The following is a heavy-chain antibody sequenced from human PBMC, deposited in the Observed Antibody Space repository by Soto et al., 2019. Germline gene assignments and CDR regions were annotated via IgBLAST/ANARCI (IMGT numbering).Heavy chain of an antibody. D-gene: IGHD2-15*01. CDR2: INAGGGNT. CDR1: GYTFTKYP. J-gene: IGHJ6*03. Sequence: QVQIVQSAAEVKKPGASVKVSCRASGYTFTKYPIHWVRQAPGQRLEWMGWINAGGGNTRYSQRFQGRITIIRDTSASTAYMELSSLRSEDTAVYFCARETSQEVLAAHYMDVWGKGTTVIVSS. CDR3: ARETSQEVLAAHYMDV. V-gene: IGHV1-3*01.